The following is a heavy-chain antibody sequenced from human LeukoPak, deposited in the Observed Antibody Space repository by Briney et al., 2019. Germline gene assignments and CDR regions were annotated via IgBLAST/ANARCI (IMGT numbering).Heavy chain of an antibody. CDR2: IYYSEGT. CDR1: GDSISSRSYY. Sequence: PSETLSLSCTVSGDSISSRSYYWGWIRQPPGKGLEWIGSIYYSEGTYYNPSLKSRVTISIDTSKNQFSLKLNSVTAADTAVYYYARDRYCSGRSCYGPPDYWGQGVLVTVSS. J-gene: IGHJ4*02. V-gene: IGHV4-39*07. CDR3: ARDRYCSGRSCYGPPDY. D-gene: IGHD2-15*01.